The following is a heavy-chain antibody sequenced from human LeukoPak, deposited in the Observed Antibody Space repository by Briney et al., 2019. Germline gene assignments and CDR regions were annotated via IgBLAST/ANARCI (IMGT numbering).Heavy chain of an antibody. V-gene: IGHV3-23*01. CDR2: TTSTGTVT. Sequence: GGSLRLSCAASGLTFSNYAMLWVRQAPGKGLEWISSTTSTGTVTFYADSVRGRFTISRDNPKDTLYLQMNSLRAEDTAVYYCAKEEVGGWYWGQGTLVTVSS. CDR3: AKEEVGGWY. J-gene: IGHJ4*02. CDR1: GLTFSNYA. D-gene: IGHD6-19*01.